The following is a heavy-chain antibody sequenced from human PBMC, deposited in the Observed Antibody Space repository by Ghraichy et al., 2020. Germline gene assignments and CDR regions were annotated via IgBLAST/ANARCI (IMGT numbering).Heavy chain of an antibody. V-gene: IGHV1-3*01. CDR2: INGGSGHT. CDR1: GYTFINYD. J-gene: IGHJ5*02. CDR3: GRRYRYCSGGSCDLTWFDP. D-gene: IGHD2-15*01. Sequence: ASVKVSCKASGYTFINYDIHWVIEAPGLRIEWMGWINGGSGHTKYSQKFQDRVTITRDTSASTVYMELRSLTSEDTAVYYCGRRYRYCSGGSCDLTWFDPWGQGTLVT.